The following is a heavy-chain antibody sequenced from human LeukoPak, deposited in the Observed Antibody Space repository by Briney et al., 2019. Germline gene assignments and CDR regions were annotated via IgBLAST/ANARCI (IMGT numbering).Heavy chain of an antibody. Sequence: ASVKVSCKASGYTFTSYYMHWVRQAPGQGLEWMGIINPSGGSTNYAQKFQGRVTITADKSTSTVYMELSSLRSEDTAVYFCARRYCTNGVCYHDRGAFDIWGQGTMVIVSS. CDR1: GYTFTSYY. CDR3: ARRYCTNGVCYHDRGAFDI. J-gene: IGHJ3*02. V-gene: IGHV1-46*01. D-gene: IGHD2-8*01. CDR2: INPSGGST.